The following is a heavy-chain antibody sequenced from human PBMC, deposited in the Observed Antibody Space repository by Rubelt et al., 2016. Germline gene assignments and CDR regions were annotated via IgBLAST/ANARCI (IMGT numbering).Heavy chain of an antibody. Sequence: QVQLVQSGAEVKKPGSSVKVSCKASGGTFSSYAISWVRQAPGQGLEWMGGIIPIFGTANYAQKFQGRVTITADKSPSTAYMELSSLRPEDTAVYYCARSYDSSGFADYWGQGTLVTVSS. J-gene: IGHJ4*02. CDR2: IIPIFGTA. CDR3: ARSYDSSGFADY. CDR1: GGTFSSYA. V-gene: IGHV1-69*06. D-gene: IGHD3-22*01.